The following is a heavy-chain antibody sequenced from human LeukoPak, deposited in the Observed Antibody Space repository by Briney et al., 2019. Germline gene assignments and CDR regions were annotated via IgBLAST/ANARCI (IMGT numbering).Heavy chain of an antibody. Sequence: PGGSLRLSCAASGFTFGSYEMKWVRQAPGKGLEWVSYISSSGSTRYYADSVEGRFTISRDDAKNSLYLQMNSLRAEDTAVYYCARTGEWLLYSGFDYWGQGTLVTVSS. CDR2: ISSSGSTR. J-gene: IGHJ4*02. D-gene: IGHD3-3*01. V-gene: IGHV3-48*03. CDR1: GFTFGSYE. CDR3: ARTGEWLLYSGFDY.